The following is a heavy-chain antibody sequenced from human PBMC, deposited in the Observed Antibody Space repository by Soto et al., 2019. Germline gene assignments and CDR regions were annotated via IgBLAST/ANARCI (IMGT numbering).Heavy chain of an antibody. CDR3: ARDRGSLGYCSSTSCPVDY. J-gene: IGHJ4*02. Sequence: ASVKDCCKASGYTFTSYGISWVRPAPGQGHEWMGWISAYNGNTNYAQKLQGRVTLTTDTSTSTAYMELRSLRSDDTAVYYCARDRGSLGYCSSTSCPVDYWGQGTLVTSPQ. CDR1: GYTFTSYG. CDR2: ISAYNGNT. D-gene: IGHD2-2*01. V-gene: IGHV1-18*01.